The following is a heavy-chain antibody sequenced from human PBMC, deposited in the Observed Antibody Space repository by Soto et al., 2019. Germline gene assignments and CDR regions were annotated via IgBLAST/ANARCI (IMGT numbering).Heavy chain of an antibody. J-gene: IGHJ4*02. D-gene: IGHD2-2*01. CDR1: GGSISSGVYY. V-gene: IGHV4-31*03. Sequence: QVQLQESGPGLVKPSQTLSLTCTVSGGSISSGVYYWSWIRQHPRKGLEWIGYIYYSGSTYYNPSLKRRVTVTVDASKNQFSLKLSSVAAADTAVYYCARARFPSPYQVLLDYCDSWGQGTLVTVSS. CDR3: ARARFPSPYQVLLDYCDS. CDR2: IYYSGST.